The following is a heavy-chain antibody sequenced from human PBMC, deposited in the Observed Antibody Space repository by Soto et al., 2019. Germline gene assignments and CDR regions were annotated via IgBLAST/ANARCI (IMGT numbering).Heavy chain of an antibody. CDR2: ISYDGSNK. V-gene: IGHV3-30*18. Sequence: QVQLVESGGGVVQPGRSLRLSCAASGFTFSSYSMHWVRQAPGKGLEWVAVISYDGSNKYYADSVKGRFTISRDNSKNTLYLQMNSLRAEDTAVYYCAKDRNYGGNSGWYFDLWGRGTLVTVSS. J-gene: IGHJ2*01. CDR1: GFTFSSYS. CDR3: AKDRNYGGNSGWYFDL. D-gene: IGHD4-17*01.